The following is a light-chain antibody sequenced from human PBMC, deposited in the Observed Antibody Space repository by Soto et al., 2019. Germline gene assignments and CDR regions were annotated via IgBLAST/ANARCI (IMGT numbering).Light chain of an antibody. Sequence: QSVLTLPPSVSGSPGQSATISCTGTSSDVGSYNRVSWYQQPPGTGPKLMIYEVSNRPSGVPDRFSGSKSGNTASLTISGLQAEDEADYFCSLYTRSRTYVLGTGTKVTVL. CDR2: EVS. CDR3: SLYTRSRTYV. J-gene: IGLJ1*01. CDR1: SSDVGSYNR. V-gene: IGLV2-18*01.